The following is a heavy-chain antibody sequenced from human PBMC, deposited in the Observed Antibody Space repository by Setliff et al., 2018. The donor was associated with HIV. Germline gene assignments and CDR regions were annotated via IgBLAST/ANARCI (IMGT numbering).Heavy chain of an antibody. J-gene: IGHJ3*02. CDR2: ISAYNGST. CDR1: GYTFTSYG. CDR3: NFALDAFDI. Sequence: GASVKVSCKASGYTFTSYGISWVRQAPGQGLEWMGWISAYNGSTSYAQKFQGRVTMTRDTSTSTVYMELSSLRSEDTAVYYCNFALDAFDIWGQGTMVTVSS. V-gene: IGHV1-18*01.